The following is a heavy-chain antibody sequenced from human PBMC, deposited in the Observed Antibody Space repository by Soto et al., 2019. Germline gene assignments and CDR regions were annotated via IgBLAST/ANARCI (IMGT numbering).Heavy chain of an antibody. Sequence: GGSLRLSCAASGFTFSSYAMSWVRQAPGKGLEWVSAISGSGGSTYYADSVKGRFTISRDNSKNTLYLQMNSLRAEDTAAYYCAKEGRITMVRGGEEWFDPWGQGTLVTVSS. CDR2: ISGSGGST. J-gene: IGHJ5*02. V-gene: IGHV3-23*01. CDR3: AKEGRITMVRGGEEWFDP. D-gene: IGHD3-10*01. CDR1: GFTFSSYA.